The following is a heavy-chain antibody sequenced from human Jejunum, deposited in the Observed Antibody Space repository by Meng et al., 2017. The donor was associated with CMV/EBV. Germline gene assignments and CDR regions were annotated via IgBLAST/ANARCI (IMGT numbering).Heavy chain of an antibody. V-gene: IGHV3-9*01. D-gene: IGHD2-2*02. CDR3: AGGLMGCTSTSCYSGWFDP. CDR2: IRWSGGSV. CDR1: YA. Sequence: YAIHWVRQRPRKRLEWVSAIRWSGGSVVYADSVKGRFTISRDNAKNSLFLQMNSLRAEDTAVYYCAGGLMGCTSTSCYSGWFDPWGQGTLVTVSS. J-gene: IGHJ5*02.